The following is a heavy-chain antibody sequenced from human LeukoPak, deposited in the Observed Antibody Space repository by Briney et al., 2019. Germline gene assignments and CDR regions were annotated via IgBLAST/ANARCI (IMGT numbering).Heavy chain of an antibody. CDR1: GFTFSSYS. J-gene: IGHJ4*02. CDR3: ARDRWGYSYGGD. Sequence: GGSLRLSCAASGFTFSSYSMNWVRQAPGKGLEWVGRTRNKANSYTTEYAASVKGRFTISRDDSKNSLYLQMNSLRAEDTAVYYCARDRWGYSYGGDWGQGTQVTVSS. V-gene: IGHV3-72*01. CDR2: TRNKANSYTT. D-gene: IGHD5-12*01.